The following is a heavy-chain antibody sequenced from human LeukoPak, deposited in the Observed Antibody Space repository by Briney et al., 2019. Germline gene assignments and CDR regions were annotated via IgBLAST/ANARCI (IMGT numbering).Heavy chain of an antibody. CDR3: ASRVSSGYGDFDY. CDR1: GGSFSGYY. V-gene: IGHV4-34*01. J-gene: IGHJ4*02. CDR2: INHSGST. Sequence: EPSETLSLTCAVYGGSFSGYYWSWIRQPPGKGLEWIGEINHSGSTNYNPSLKSRVTISVDTSKNQFSLKLSSVTAADTAVYYCASRVSSGYGDFDYWGQGTLVTVSS. D-gene: IGHD3-22*01.